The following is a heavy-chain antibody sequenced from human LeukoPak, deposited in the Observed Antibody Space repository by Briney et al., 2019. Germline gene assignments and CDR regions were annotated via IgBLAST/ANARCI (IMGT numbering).Heavy chain of an antibody. V-gene: IGHV1-2*02. CDR1: GYTFTGYY. J-gene: IGHJ6*03. D-gene: IGHD6-13*01. CDR2: INPNSGGT. Sequence: ASVKLSCKASGYTFTGYYMHWVRQAPPHGLEWMGWINPNSGGTNYAQKFQGRVTMTRDTSISTAYMELSRLRSDDTAAYYCARDPAAGIYYYYMDVWGKGTTVTVSS. CDR3: ARDPAAGIYYYYMDV.